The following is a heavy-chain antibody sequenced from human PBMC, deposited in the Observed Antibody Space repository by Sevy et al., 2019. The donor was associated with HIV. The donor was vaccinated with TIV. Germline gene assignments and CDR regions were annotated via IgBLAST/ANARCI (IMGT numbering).Heavy chain of an antibody. CDR3: ARGVDIEVVPAAISAGWFDP. Sequence: GGSLRLSCAASGFTFSSYAMHWVRQAPGKGLEWVAVISYDGSNKYYADSVKGRFTISRDNSKNTLYLQMNSLRAEDTAVYYCARGVDIEVVPAAISAGWFDPWGQGTLVTVSS. J-gene: IGHJ5*02. D-gene: IGHD2-2*03. CDR1: GFTFSSYA. V-gene: IGHV3-30-3*01. CDR2: ISYDGSNK.